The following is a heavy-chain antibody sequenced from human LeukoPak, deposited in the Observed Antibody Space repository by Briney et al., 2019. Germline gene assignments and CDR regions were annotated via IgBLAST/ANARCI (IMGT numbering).Heavy chain of an antibody. CDR1: GFTFGDYA. Sequence: GGSLRLSCTASGFTFGDYAMSWFRQAPGKGLEWVGFIRSKAYGGTTEYAASVKGRFTISRDDSKSIAYLQMNSLKTEDTAVYYCTRDLSGPQVVVAADDYWGQGTLVTVSS. CDR3: TRDLSGPQVVVAADDY. V-gene: IGHV3-49*03. J-gene: IGHJ4*02. CDR2: IRSKAYGGTT. D-gene: IGHD2-15*01.